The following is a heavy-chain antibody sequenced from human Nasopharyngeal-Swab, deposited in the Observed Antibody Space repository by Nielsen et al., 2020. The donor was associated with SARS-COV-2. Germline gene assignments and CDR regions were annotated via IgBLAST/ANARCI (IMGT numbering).Heavy chain of an antibody. CDR2: IYYTGIT. Sequence: SETLSLTCSVSGGSISSYYWSWIRQSPRKGLEWIGYIYYTGITYYNPSLKSRVTISVDTSKNQFSLRLSSVTAADTAVYYCARGLTAVAGTLYYWGQGTLVTVSS. V-gene: IGHV4-59*13. J-gene: IGHJ4*02. D-gene: IGHD6-19*01. CDR1: GGSISSYY. CDR3: ARGLTAVAGTLYY.